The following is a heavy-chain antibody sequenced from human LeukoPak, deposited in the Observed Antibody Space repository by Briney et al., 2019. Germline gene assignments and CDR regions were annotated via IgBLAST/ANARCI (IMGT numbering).Heavy chain of an antibody. V-gene: IGHV4-61*08. CDR3: ARVSIAAAVLDY. CDR2: IDYSRST. CDR1: GESVSSGGYY. D-gene: IGHD6-13*01. J-gene: IGHJ4*02. Sequence: PSETLSLTCTVSGESVSSGGYYWSWIRQPPGKGLEWIGYIDYSRSTYDNPSLKSRVTISIDTSKNQFSLKLSSVTAADTAVYYCARVSIAAAVLDYWGQGTLVTVSS.